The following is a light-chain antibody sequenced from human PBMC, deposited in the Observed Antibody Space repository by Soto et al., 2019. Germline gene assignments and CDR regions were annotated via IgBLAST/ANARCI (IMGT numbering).Light chain of an antibody. CDR3: CSYAGSYTFVV. V-gene: IGLV2-11*01. CDR1: SSDVGGYNY. CDR2: DVS. J-gene: IGLJ2*01. Sequence: QSALTQPRSVSGSRGQSVTISCTGTSSDVGGYNYVSWYQQHPGKAPKLMIYDVSKRPSGVPDRFSGSKSGNTASLTISGLQAEDEADYNCCSYAGSYTFVVFGGGTKLTVL.